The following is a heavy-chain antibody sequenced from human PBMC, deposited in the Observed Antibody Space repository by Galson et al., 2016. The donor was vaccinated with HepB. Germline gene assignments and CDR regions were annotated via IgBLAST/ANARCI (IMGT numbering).Heavy chain of an antibody. CDR3: ARVVGYDFWSGWGYFDH. D-gene: IGHD3-3*01. V-gene: IGHV3-30*04. Sequence: SLRLSCAASGLNFSKSAMHWVRQAPGKELAWVAVISDDRTNTYYANSVKGRFTISGDNSKNTVYLEMNSLRPEDTAVYYCARVVGYDFWSGWGYFDHWGQGTLVTVSS. CDR1: GLNFSKSA. J-gene: IGHJ4*02. CDR2: ISDDRTNT.